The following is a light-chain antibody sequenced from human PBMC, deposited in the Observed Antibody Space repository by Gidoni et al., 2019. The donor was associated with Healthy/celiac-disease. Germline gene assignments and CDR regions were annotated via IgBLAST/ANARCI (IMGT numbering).Light chain of an antibody. CDR1: QGISSY. CDR2: AAS. Sequence: IQLTKSPSFLSASVGDRVTITCRASQGISSYLAWYQQKPGKAPKLLIYAASTLQSGVPSRFSGSGSGTEFTLTISSLQPEDFATYYCQQLNSYPRFTFGPGTKVDIK. V-gene: IGKV1-9*01. CDR3: QQLNSYPRFT. J-gene: IGKJ3*01.